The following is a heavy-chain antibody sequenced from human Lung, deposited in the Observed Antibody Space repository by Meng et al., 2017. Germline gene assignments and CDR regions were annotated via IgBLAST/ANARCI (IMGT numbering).Heavy chain of an antibody. V-gene: IGHV4-34*01. CDR2: INHSGST. D-gene: IGHD4-11*01. CDR3: ARGPTTMAHDFDY. CDR1: GGSFSDYY. J-gene: IGHJ4*02. Sequence: QLQQWGAGLLKPSGALSLTCLVSGGSFSDYYWSWIRQPPGKGLEWIGEINHSGSTNYNPSLESRATISVDTSQNNLSLKLSSVTAADSAVYYCARGPTTMAHDFDYWGQGTLVTVSS.